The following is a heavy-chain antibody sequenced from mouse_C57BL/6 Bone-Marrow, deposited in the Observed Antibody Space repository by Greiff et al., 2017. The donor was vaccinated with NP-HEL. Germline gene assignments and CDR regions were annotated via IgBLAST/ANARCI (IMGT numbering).Heavy chain of an antibody. CDR3: AYDGYYEGVYYAMDY. J-gene: IGHJ4*01. CDR2: IDPSDSET. Sequence: QVQLQQPGAELVRPGSSVKLSCKASGYTFTSYWMHWVKQRPIQGLEWIGNIDPSDSETHYNQKFKDKATLTVDKYSSTAYMQLSSLTSEDSAVYYCAYDGYYEGVYYAMDYWGQGTSVTVSS. V-gene: IGHV1-52*01. D-gene: IGHD2-3*01. CDR1: GYTFTSYW.